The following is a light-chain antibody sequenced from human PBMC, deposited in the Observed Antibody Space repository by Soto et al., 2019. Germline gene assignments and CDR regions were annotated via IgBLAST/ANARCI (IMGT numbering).Light chain of an antibody. Sequence: QSALTQPRSVSGSPGHSVTISCTGTSSDVGGYNYVSWYQQHPGKAPKLMIYDVSKRPSGVPDRFSGSKSGNTASLTISGLRAEDEADYYCCSYAGSYKGYVFGTGTKLTVL. CDR1: SSDVGGYNY. CDR3: CSYAGSYKGYV. J-gene: IGLJ1*01. V-gene: IGLV2-11*01. CDR2: DVS.